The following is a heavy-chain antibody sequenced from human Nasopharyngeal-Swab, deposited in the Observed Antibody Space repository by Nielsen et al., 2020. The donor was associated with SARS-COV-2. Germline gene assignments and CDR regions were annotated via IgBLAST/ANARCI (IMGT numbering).Heavy chain of an antibody. J-gene: IGHJ4*02. V-gene: IGHV1-2*06. CDR3: ASWGSSSGAFDY. Sequence: WLRQAPGQGLEWMGRINPNSGGTNYAQKFQGRVTMTRDTSISTAYMELSRLRSDDTAVYYCASWGSSSGAFDYWGQGTLVTVSS. CDR2: INPNSGGT. D-gene: IGHD6-6*01.